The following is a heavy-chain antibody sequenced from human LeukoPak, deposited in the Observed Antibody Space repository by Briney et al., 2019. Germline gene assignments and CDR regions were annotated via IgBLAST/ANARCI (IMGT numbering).Heavy chain of an antibody. V-gene: IGHV3-15*01. CDR2: IKSKTDGGTT. D-gene: IGHD6-13*01. CDR3: TTDDIAAAPKPPETLDY. J-gene: IGHJ4*02. Sequence: GSLRLSCAASGFTFSSYAMSWVRQAPGKGLEWVGRIKSKTDGGTTDYAAPVKGRFTISRDDSKNTLYLQMNSLKTEDTAVYYCTTDDIAAAPKPPETLDYWGQGTLVTVSS. CDR1: GFTFSSYA.